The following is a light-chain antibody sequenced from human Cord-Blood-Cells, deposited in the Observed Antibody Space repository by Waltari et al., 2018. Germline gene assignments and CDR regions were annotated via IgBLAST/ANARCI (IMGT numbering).Light chain of an antibody. CDR2: DAS. CDR1: QDISNY. V-gene: IGKV1-33*01. CDR3: QQYDNLPYT. J-gene: IGKJ2*01. Sequence: DIQMTQSPSSLSASVGDRVTITCQASQDISNYLNWYQQKPGKAPKLLIYDASNLETGVPSRFSGSGSGTYFTFTISSLQPEDIATYYYQQYDNLPYTFGQGTKLEIK.